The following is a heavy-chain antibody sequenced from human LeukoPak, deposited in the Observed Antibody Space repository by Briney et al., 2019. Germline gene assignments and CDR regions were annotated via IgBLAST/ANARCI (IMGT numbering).Heavy chain of an antibody. D-gene: IGHD5-24*01. V-gene: IGHV4-39*07. J-gene: IGHJ4*02. CDR1: GDSITSGSYY. CDR2: IYYSGNT. CDR3: ARGGDAHKGGNY. Sequence: SETLSLTCTVSGDSITSGSYYWGWIRQPPGRGLEWIGSIYYSGNTYYNPSLKSRVTISVDTSNNEFSLRLTSVTAADTAVYYCARGGDAHKGGNYWGQGTLVTVSS.